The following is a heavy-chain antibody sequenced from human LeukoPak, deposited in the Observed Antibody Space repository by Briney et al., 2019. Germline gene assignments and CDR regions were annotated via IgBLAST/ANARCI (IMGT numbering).Heavy chain of an antibody. Sequence: GGSLRLSCTASGFTFGDYAMSWVRQAPGKGLEWVGFIRSKAYGGTTEYAASVKGRFTISRDDSKSIAYLQMNSLKTEDTAVYYCTRGRGYSYGYALLYFDYWGQGTLVTVSS. D-gene: IGHD5-18*01. V-gene: IGHV3-49*04. J-gene: IGHJ4*02. CDR2: IRSKAYGGTT. CDR1: GFTFGDYA. CDR3: TRGRGYSYGYALLYFDY.